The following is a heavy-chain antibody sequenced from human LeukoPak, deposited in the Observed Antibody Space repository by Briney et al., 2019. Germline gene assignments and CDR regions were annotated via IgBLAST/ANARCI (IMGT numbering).Heavy chain of an antibody. CDR2: ISSSGSRI. CDR3: ARDLY. CDR1: EFTFNSYE. V-gene: IGHV3-48*03. Sequence: GGSLRLSCAASEFTFNSYEMNWVRQAPGKGLEWVSYISSSGSRIYYADSVKGRFTISRDNAKNSLYLQMNSLRAEDTAVYYCARDLYWGKGTTVTVSS. J-gene: IGHJ6*04.